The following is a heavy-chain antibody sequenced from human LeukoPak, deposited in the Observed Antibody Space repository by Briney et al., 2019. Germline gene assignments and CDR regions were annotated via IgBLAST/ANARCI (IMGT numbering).Heavy chain of an antibody. CDR3: ARHEDVGANPSLRY. CDR2: IYPGDSDT. V-gene: IGHV5-51*01. D-gene: IGHD1-26*01. J-gene: IGHJ4*02. CDR1: GYSFTGYW. Sequence: GDSLKISCKSSGYSFTGYWIGWVRQMPEKGVEWMGIIYPGDSDTRYSPSFQGQVTISVDKSIKTAHLRWSSLKASDTAMYYCARHEDVGANPSLRYWGQGTLVTVSS.